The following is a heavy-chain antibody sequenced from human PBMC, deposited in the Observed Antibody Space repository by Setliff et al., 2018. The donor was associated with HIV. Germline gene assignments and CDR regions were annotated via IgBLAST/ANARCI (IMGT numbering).Heavy chain of an antibody. J-gene: IGHJ6*03. CDR1: GFTFNSYA. D-gene: IGHD4-17*01. CDR2: INSESSTI. Sequence: GGSLRLSCAASGFTFNSYAMNWVRQAPGKGPEWVSYINSESSTIYYADSVKGRFTISRDNAKNSLYVQMSSLRAEDTAVYYCAREIQNCGANHWYCYMDVWGKGTTVTVSS. CDR3: AREIQNCGANHWYCYMDV. V-gene: IGHV3-48*01.